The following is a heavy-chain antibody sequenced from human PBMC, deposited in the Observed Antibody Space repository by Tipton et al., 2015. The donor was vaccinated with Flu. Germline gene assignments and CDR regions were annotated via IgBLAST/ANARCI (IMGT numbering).Heavy chain of an antibody. CDR3: MRAILVVGETDSFDM. CDR1: GFTFSKHW. Sequence: VQLVQSGEEVREPGESLKISCKASGFTFSKHWIGWVRQMPGKGLDWMGMIYPDDLDTRYSPSFEGQVTISADKSINTAYLQLSSLKASDTAIYYCMRAILVVGETDSFDMWGQGTMVSVSS. V-gene: IGHV5-51*03. J-gene: IGHJ3*02. D-gene: IGHD1-26*01. CDR2: IYPDDLDT.